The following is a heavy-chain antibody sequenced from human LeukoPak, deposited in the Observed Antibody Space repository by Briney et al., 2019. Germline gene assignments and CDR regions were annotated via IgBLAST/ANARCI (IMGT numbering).Heavy chain of an antibody. V-gene: IGHV4-31*03. CDR1: GGSISSGGYY. D-gene: IGHD6-19*01. CDR3: ARAGWAVAPRGFDY. Sequence: SETLSLTCTVSGGSISSGGYYWSWIRQHPGKGLEWIGYIYYSGSTYYNPSLKSRVTISVDTSKNQFSLKLSSVAAADTAVYYCARAGWAVAPRGFDYWGQGTLVTVSS. J-gene: IGHJ4*02. CDR2: IYYSGST.